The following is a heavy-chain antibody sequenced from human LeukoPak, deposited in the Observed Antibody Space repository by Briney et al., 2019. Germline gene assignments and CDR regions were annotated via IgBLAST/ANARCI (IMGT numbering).Heavy chain of an antibody. J-gene: IGHJ4*02. CDR3: AKGVDYCSGGSCPADY. Sequence: GGSLRLSCAASGFTFSRYALHWVRQAPGKGLEWVAVISSNGSNKYYAGSVEGRFTISRDNYNNTLLLQMNSLRAEDTAVYYCAKGVDYCSGGSCPADYWGPGTLVTVSS. CDR1: GFTFSRYA. CDR2: ISSNGSNK. D-gene: IGHD2-15*01. V-gene: IGHV3-30-3*01.